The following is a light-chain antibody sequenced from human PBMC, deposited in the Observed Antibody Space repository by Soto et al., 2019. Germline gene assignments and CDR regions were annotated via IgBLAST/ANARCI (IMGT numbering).Light chain of an antibody. Sequence: DIQMTQSPSTLSASVGERVTITCRASQSIGTWLAWYQQKPGKAPNLLIYGASSLQTGVPSRFSGSGSGTHFTLPISSLQPDDFATYFCQQYKDYPINFGQGTRLE. J-gene: IGKJ5*01. CDR3: QQYKDYPIN. CDR2: GAS. V-gene: IGKV1-5*01. CDR1: QSIGTW.